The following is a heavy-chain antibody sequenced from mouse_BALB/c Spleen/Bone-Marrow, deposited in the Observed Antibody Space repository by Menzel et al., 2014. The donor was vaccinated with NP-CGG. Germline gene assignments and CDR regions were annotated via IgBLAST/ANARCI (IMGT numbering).Heavy chain of an antibody. V-gene: IGHV1-61*01. CDR2: IDPSDSET. Sequence: QVQLQPSGAELVRPGASVKLSCKASGYTFTGYWMNWVKQRPGQGLEWIGMIDPSDSETHYNEMFKDKATLTVDKSSSTVYMQFSGLTSEDSAVYYCVRKYGKGGDYWGQGTTLTVSS. D-gene: IGHD2-10*02. J-gene: IGHJ2*01. CDR3: VRKYGKGGDY. CDR1: GYTFTGYW.